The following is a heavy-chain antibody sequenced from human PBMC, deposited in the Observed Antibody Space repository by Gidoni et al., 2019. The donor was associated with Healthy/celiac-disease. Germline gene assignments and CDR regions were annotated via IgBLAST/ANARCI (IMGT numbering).Heavy chain of an antibody. CDR2: ISSSSSYI. D-gene: IGHD2-2*01. J-gene: IGHJ6*03. V-gene: IGHV3-21*01. CDR3: ARIVVVPAARGYYYYMDV. CDR1: GFPFSSYS. Sequence: EVQLVESGGGLVKPGGSLRLSCAASGFPFSSYSMNWVRQAPGKGLEWVSSISSSSSYIYYADSVKGRFTISRDNAKNSLYLQMNSLRAEDTAVYYCARIVVVPAARGYYYYMDVWGKGTTVTVSS.